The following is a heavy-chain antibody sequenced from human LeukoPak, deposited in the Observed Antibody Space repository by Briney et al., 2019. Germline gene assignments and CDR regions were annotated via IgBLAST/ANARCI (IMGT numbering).Heavy chain of an antibody. CDR3: ARDYGDYGRCAFDI. Sequence: GGSLRLSCAASGFTFRSHGMHWVRQAPGKGLEWVANIKQDGSEKYYVDSVKGRFTISRDNAKNSLYLQMNSLRAEDTAVYYCARDYGDYGRCAFDIWGQGTMVTVSS. CDR2: IKQDGSEK. CDR1: GFTFRSHG. D-gene: IGHD4-17*01. J-gene: IGHJ3*02. V-gene: IGHV3-7*01.